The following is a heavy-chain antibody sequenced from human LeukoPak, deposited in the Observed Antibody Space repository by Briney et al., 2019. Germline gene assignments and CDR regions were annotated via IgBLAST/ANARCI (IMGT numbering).Heavy chain of an antibody. Sequence: ASVKVSCKASGYTFTGYYMHWVRQAPGQGLEWMGWINPNSGGTNYAQKFQSRVTMTRDTSISTAYMELGRLRSDDTAVYYCAREDYDILIGYYDDSRIFDYWGQGTLVTVSS. V-gene: IGHV1-2*02. CDR3: AREDYDILIGYYDDSRIFDY. D-gene: IGHD3-9*01. CDR2: INPNSGGT. J-gene: IGHJ4*02. CDR1: GYTFTGYY.